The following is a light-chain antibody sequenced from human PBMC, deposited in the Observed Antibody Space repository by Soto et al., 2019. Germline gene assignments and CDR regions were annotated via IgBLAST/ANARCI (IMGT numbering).Light chain of an antibody. CDR2: DVN. J-gene: IGLJ3*02. CDR1: SSDVGGYNY. V-gene: IGLV2-11*01. CDR3: CSYAATYPWV. Sequence: QSALTQPRSVSGSPGQSVTISCTGTSSDVGGYNYVSWYQQHPGKAPKLMIYDVNKRPSGVPDRFSGSKSGCTASLTISGLQAEDEADYYCCSYAATYPWVFGGGTKLTVL.